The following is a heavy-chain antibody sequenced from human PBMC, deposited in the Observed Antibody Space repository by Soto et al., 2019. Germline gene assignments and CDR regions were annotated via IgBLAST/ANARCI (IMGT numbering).Heavy chain of an antibody. J-gene: IGHJ4*01. Sequence: ASVKVSCKASGYTFTGYYMHWVRQAPGQGLEWMGWINPNSGGTNYAQKFQGWVTMTRDTSISTAYMELSRLRSNDTAVYYCARGKGTAMVTDYWGPGTLVTVSS. CDR3: ARGKGTAMVTDY. D-gene: IGHD5-18*01. V-gene: IGHV1-2*04. CDR1: GYTFTGYY. CDR2: INPNSGGT.